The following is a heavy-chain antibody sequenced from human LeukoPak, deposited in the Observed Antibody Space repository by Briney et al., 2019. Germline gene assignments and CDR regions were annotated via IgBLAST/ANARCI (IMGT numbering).Heavy chain of an antibody. D-gene: IGHD3-16*02. J-gene: IGHJ4*02. CDR3: AKDLMITFGGVIVPFDY. V-gene: IGHV3-23*01. CDR1: GFTFSSYA. CDR2: ISGSGGST. Sequence: GGSLRLSCAGSGFTFSSYAMSWVRQAPGKGLEWVSAISGSGGSTYYADSVKGRFTISRDNSKNTLYLQMNSLRAEDTAVYYCAKDLMITFGGVIVPFDYWGQGTLVTVSS.